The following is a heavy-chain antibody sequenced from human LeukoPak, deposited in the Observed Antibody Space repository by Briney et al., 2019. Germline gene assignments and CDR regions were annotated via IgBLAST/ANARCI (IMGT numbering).Heavy chain of an antibody. CDR1: GVTFNRYW. V-gene: IGHV3-7*01. CDR3: ARESGEFGLGYQLDP. D-gene: IGHD2-2*01. J-gene: IGHJ5*02. Sequence: GGSLTLPRAASGVTFNRYWISWVRQAPGKGLEWVANIKQEESEKYYVDSVKGRFTISRDNAKKSLYLQMNSLRAEDTAVYYCARESGEFGLGYQLDPWGQGTLVSVSS. CDR2: IKQEESEK.